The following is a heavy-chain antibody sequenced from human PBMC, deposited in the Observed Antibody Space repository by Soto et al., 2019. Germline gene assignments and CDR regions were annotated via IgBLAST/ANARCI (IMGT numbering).Heavy chain of an antibody. Sequence: EVQLLESGGGLVQPGGSLRLSCAANRFTFSSYAFRWVRQAPGKGLEWVSAISGSGGSTYYADSVKGRFTISRDNSKNTLYLQMNSLRDEDTAVYYCAKDQGSSGWYWWGQGTLVTVSS. CDR2: ISGSGGST. V-gene: IGHV3-23*01. CDR1: RFTFSSYA. CDR3: AKDQGSSGWYW. J-gene: IGHJ4*02. D-gene: IGHD6-19*01.